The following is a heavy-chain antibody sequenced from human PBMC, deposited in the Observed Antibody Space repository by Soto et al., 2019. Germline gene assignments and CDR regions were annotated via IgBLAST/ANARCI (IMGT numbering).Heavy chain of an antibody. CDR1: GFTFSSYG. Sequence: GSLRLSCAASGFTFSSYGMHWVRQAPGKGLEWVAVISYDGSNKYYADSVKGRFTISRDNSKNTLYLQMNSLRAEDTAVYYCAKAGGYYDSSGYYYDYWGQGTLVTVSS. J-gene: IGHJ4*02. CDR2: ISYDGSNK. V-gene: IGHV3-30*18. CDR3: AKAGGYYDSSGYYYDY. D-gene: IGHD3-22*01.